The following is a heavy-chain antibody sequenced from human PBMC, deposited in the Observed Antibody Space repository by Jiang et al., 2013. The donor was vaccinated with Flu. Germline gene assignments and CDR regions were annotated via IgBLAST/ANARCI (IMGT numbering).Heavy chain of an antibody. CDR1: GYTFTGYG. J-gene: IGHJ4*02. V-gene: IGHV1-18*01. Sequence: SGAEVKKPGASMKVSCKASGYTFTGYGIGWVRQAPGQGLEWMGYISAYNGYTTYAPKPQGRVTMTTDTSTSTAYMELRSLRSDDTAVYYCARETYYDSSGYHGYYFDYWGQGTMVTVSS. D-gene: IGHD3-22*01. CDR3: ARETYYDSSGYHGYYFDY. CDR2: ISAYNGYT.